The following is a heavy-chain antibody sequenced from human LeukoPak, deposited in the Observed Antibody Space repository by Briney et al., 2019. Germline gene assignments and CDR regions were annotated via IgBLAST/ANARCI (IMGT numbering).Heavy chain of an antibody. CDR3: ASHGHATGYMDV. V-gene: IGHV4-59*01. J-gene: IGHJ6*03. Sequence: SETLSLTCTVSGGPTSSYYWSWIRQPPGKGLEWIGYIYHTGSTNHNPSLKSRVTISVDTSKNQFSLKLSSVSAADTAVYYCASHGHATGYMDVWGKGTTVTVSS. CDR2: IYHTGST. CDR1: GGPTSSYY. D-gene: IGHD1-1*01.